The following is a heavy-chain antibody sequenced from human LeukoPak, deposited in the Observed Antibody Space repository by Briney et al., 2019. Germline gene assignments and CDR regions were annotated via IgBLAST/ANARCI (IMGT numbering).Heavy chain of an antibody. V-gene: IGHV3-30-3*01. J-gene: IGHJ1*01. CDR3: ARDALGYCSSTSCHTFQH. CDR2: ISYDGSNK. Sequence: GGSPRLSCAVSGFTFSSYAMHWVRQAPGKGLEWVAVISYDGSNKYYADSVKGRFTISRDNSKNTLYLQMNSLGAEDTAVYYCARDALGYCSSTSCHTFQHWGQGTLVTVSS. D-gene: IGHD2-2*02. CDR1: GFTFSSYA.